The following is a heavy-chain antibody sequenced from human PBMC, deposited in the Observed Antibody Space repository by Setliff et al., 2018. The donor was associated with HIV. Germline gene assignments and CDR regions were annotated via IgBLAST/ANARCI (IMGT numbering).Heavy chain of an antibody. CDR1: GDSMSGYY. Sequence: SETLSLTCAVSGDSMSGYYWSWIRQSPGKKLEWIGYIHTSGSTNYNPSLKSRVTISLDTSNDRFSLKLSSVTAADTAVYYCARYTVGSMVDYWGPGTLVTVSS. CDR2: IHTSGST. D-gene: IGHD5-12*01. V-gene: IGHV4-4*08. CDR3: ARYTVGSMVDY. J-gene: IGHJ4*02.